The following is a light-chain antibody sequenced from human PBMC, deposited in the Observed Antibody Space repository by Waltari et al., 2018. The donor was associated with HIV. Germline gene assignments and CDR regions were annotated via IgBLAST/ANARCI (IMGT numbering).Light chain of an antibody. CDR2: KDN. J-gene: IGLJ1*01. CDR3: QSADSTGTYPDV. Sequence: SYELTQPPSVSVSPGQTARITCSGDALPKQYAYWYQQKTGQAPVLVIYKDNERPSGIPERFSGSSSGTTVTLTISGVQTEDEADYYCQSADSTGTYPDVFGPGTKVTVL. V-gene: IGLV3-25*03. CDR1: ALPKQY.